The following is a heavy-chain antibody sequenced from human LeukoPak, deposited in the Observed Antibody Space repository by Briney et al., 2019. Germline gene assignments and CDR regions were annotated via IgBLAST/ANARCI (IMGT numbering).Heavy chain of an antibody. CDR2: IYYSGST. V-gene: IGHV4-59*11. D-gene: IGHD6-6*01. J-gene: IGHJ6*03. CDR3: ARVLSSSWSGYYYYMDV. CDR1: GGSISSHY. Sequence: PSETLSLTCTVSGGSISSHYWSWIRQPPGKGLEWIGDIYYSGSTNYNPSLKSRVTISVDTSKNQFSLKLSSVTAADTAVYYCARVLSSSWSGYYYYMDVWGKGTTVTVSS.